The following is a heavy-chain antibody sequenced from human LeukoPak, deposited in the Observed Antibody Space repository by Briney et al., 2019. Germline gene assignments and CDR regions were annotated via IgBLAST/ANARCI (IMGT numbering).Heavy chain of an antibody. V-gene: IGHV3-9*01. CDR1: GFTFGDYA. D-gene: IGHD6-13*01. Sequence: GGSLRLSCAASGFTFGDYAMHWVRQAPGKGLEWVSRIGWNSGSIAYADSVKGRFTISRDNSKNTLYLQMNSLRAEDTAVYYCARGRIAAAGTAEYFQHWGQGTLVTVSS. CDR3: ARGRIAAAGTAEYFQH. J-gene: IGHJ1*01. CDR2: IGWNSGSI.